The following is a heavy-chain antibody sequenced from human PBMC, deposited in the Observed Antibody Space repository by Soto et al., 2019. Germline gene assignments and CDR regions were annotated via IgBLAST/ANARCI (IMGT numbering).Heavy chain of an antibody. J-gene: IGHJ4*02. Sequence: EVQLLESGGGLVQPGGSLRLSCAASGFTFTSSGMNWLRQAPGKGLEWVSGINFSGGSTFYADSVKGRFTISRDNSKNMLYLQMNSLSDEDTTVPYCAKPLLFYDPPLFDYWAQGTLITVSS. D-gene: IGHD5-12*01. V-gene: IGHV3-23*01. CDR3: AKPLLFYDPPLFDY. CDR1: GFTFTSSG. CDR2: INFSGGST.